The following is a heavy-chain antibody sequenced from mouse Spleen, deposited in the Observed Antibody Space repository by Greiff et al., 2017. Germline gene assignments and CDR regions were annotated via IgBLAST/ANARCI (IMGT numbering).Heavy chain of an antibody. CDR3: VPLLLRYEYYFDY. J-gene: IGHJ2*01. V-gene: IGHV1-82*01. CDR2: IYPGDGDT. CDR1: GYAFSSSW. D-gene: IGHD1-1*01. Sequence: LVESGPELVKPGASVKISCKASGYAFSSSWMNWVKQRPGKGLEWIGRIYPGDGDTNYNGKFKGKATLTADKSSSTAYMQLSSLTSEDSAVYFCVPLLLRYEYYFDYWGQGTTLTVSS.